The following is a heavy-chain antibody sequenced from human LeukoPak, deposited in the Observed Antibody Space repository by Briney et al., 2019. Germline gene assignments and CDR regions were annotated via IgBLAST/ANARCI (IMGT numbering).Heavy chain of an antibody. D-gene: IGHD6-19*01. J-gene: IGHJ4*02. Sequence: SVKVSCKASGGTFSRYAISWVRQAPGQGLEWMGGIIPIFGTPNYAQKFQARVIITADESTSTAYMELSSLRSDDTVVYYCARAFGSGWPVDYWGQGTLVTVSS. CDR3: ARAFGSGWPVDY. CDR1: GGTFSRYA. CDR2: IIPIFGTP. V-gene: IGHV1-69*13.